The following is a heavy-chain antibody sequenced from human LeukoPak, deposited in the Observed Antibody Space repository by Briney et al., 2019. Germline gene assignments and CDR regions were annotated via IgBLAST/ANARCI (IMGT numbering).Heavy chain of an antibody. D-gene: IGHD5-18*01. Sequence: GVSLRLSCAASGFTLSDYYMSWIRQAPGKGLEWVSYISSSGSATYYADSVKGRFTISRDNPKNSLYLQMNSLRADDTAVYYCARESRYSHDYWGQGTLVTVSS. CDR1: GFTLSDYY. V-gene: IGHV3-11*04. CDR3: ARESRYSHDY. CDR2: ISSSGSAT. J-gene: IGHJ4*02.